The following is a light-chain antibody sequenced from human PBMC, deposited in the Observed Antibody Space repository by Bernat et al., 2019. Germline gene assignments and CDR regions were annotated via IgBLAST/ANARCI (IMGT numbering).Light chain of an antibody. V-gene: IGLV2-11*01. J-gene: IGLJ2*01. CDR2: DVS. CDR1: SRDVGDYNY. CDR3: CSNVGVYTWG. Sequence: QSALTQPRSVSGSPGQSVTISCTGTSRDVGDYNYVSWYQHHPGKAPKLMIYDVSKRPSRVPDRFSGSKTGNTASMTISGLQAEDEADYYCCSNVGVYTWGFGGGTKLTDL.